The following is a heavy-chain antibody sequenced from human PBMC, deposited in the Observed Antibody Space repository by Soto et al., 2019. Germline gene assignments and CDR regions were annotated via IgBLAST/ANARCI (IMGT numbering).Heavy chain of an antibody. CDR3: ARWVTGTTSSGYYYYMDV. CDR2: IKQDGGET. Sequence: GGSLRLSCAASGFPFSNYWMSWVRQAPGKGLEWVANIKQDGGETYYVDSVKGRFTISRDNAKNSLFLQMNSLRVDDAAVYYCARWVTGTTSSGYYYYMDVWGKGTTVTVSS. J-gene: IGHJ6*03. V-gene: IGHV3-7*01. D-gene: IGHD1-7*01. CDR1: GFPFSNYW.